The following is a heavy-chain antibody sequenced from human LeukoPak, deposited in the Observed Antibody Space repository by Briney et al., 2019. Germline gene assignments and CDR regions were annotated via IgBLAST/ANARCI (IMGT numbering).Heavy chain of an antibody. CDR3: ARDGVAARLFTYYFDY. D-gene: IGHD6-6*01. CDR1: GFTFSSYE. V-gene: IGHV3-48*03. J-gene: IGHJ4*02. CDR2: ISSSGSTI. Sequence: GGSLRLSCAASGFTFSSYEMNWVRQAPGKGLEWVSYISSSGSTIYYADSVKGRFTISRDNAKNSLYLQMNSLRAEDTAVYYCARDGVAARLFTYYFDYWGQGTLVTVSS.